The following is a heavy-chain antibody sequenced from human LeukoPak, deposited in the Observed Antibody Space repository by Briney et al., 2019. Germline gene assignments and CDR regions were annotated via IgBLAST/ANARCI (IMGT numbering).Heavy chain of an antibody. CDR3: ARVKDGGYSGYDTSFDY. CDR2: IIPILGVA. V-gene: IGHV1-69*04. J-gene: IGHJ4*02. D-gene: IGHD5-12*01. CDR1: GGTFSSYA. Sequence: SVKVSCKASGGTFSSYAISWVRQAPGQGLEWMGRIIPILGVANYAQKFQGRVTITADKSTSTAYMELSSLRSEDTAVYYCARVKDGGYSGYDTSFDYWGQGTLVTVSS.